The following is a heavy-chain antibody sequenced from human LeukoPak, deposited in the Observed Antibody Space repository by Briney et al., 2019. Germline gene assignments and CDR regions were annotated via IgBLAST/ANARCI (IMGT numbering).Heavy chain of an antibody. D-gene: IGHD6-19*01. CDR3: ARTGWNYYYGMDV. CDR1: GGSFSGYY. Sequence: SETLSLTCAVYGGSFSGYYWSWIRQPPGKGLEWIGEINHSGSTNYNPSLKSRVTISVDTSKNQFSLKLSSVTAADTAVHYCARTGWNYYYGMDVWGQGTTVTVSS. J-gene: IGHJ6*02. V-gene: IGHV4-34*01. CDR2: INHSGST.